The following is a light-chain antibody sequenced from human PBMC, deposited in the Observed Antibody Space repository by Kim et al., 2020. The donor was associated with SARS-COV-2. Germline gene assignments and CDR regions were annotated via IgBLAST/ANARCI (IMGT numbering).Light chain of an antibody. CDR2: RVF. Sequence: DIVLTQTPLSSVVTLGQQASMSCKSSQSLLESDGNALLSWLHQRPGQPPRLLIYRVFNRFSGVPDRFSGSGTGTDFTLKISRVEAEDVGVYYCMQVKQAPYTFGQGTKLEI. CDR3: MQVKQAPYT. V-gene: IGKV2-24*01. J-gene: IGKJ2*01. CDR1: QSLLESDGNAL.